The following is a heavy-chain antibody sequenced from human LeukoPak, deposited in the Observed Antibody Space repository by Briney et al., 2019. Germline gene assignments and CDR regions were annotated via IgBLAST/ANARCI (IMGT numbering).Heavy chain of an antibody. J-gene: IGHJ4*02. CDR3: VKGGGGLATITSLQY. CDR2: INWDGASR. V-gene: IGHV3-43*01. CDR1: GFTFDDYT. D-gene: IGHD5-24*01. Sequence: GGSLRLSCAASGFTFDDYTMYWIRQAPGKGLEWVSAINWDGASRTYADSVKGRFSISRDNSKNSLYLQMNSLRREDTALYYCVKGGGGLATITSLQYWGQGTLVTVSS.